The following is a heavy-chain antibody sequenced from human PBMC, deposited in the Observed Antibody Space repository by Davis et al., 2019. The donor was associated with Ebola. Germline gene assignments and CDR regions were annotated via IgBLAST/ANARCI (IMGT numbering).Heavy chain of an antibody. D-gene: IGHD6-19*01. CDR2: IRFDGSEK. J-gene: IGHJ4*02. V-gene: IGHV3-30*02. CDR1: GFTFSTFG. CDR3: AKGDNSGWYGFDY. Sequence: PGGSLRLSCSASGFTFSTFGMFWVRQAPGKGLEWVAFIRFDGSEKYYADSVKGRFTISRDNSENTLYLQLNSLRAEDTALYYCAKGDNSGWYGFDYWGQGTLVIVSA.